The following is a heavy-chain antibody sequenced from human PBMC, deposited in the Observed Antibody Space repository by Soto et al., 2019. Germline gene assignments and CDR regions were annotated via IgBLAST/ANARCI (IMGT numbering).Heavy chain of an antibody. Sequence: QVQLVESGGGVVQPGRSQRLSCAASGFTFSRYGMHWVRQAPGKGLDWVAVISYNGGAQYYADAVKGRFTISRDNSRNTLYLQMNSLGPEDTAVYYCAKEPLEVSGRNAFNIWGQGTTVTASS. J-gene: IGHJ3*02. D-gene: IGHD1-1*01. V-gene: IGHV3-30*18. CDR3: AKEPLEVSGRNAFNI. CDR2: ISYNGGAQ. CDR1: GFTFSRYG.